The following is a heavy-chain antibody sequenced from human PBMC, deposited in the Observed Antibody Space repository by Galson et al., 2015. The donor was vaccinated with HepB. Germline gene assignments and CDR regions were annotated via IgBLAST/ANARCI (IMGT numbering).Heavy chain of an antibody. J-gene: IGHJ4*02. CDR1: GYTFISYK. CDR2: INPSGGST. CDR3: ARQDSRVTTLDY. Sequence: SVKVSCKASGYTFISYKMHWVRQAPGRGLEWMGIINPSGGSTKYTQKFQGRVTMTRETSTSTVYMELNSLRSEDTAVYYCARQDSRVTTLDYWGQGSLVAVSS. D-gene: IGHD1/OR15-1a*01. V-gene: IGHV1-46*01.